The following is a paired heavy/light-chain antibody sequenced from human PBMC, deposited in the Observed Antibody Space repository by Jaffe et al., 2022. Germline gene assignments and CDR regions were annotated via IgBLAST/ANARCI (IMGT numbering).Heavy chain of an antibody. CDR3: ATASYSYGYVLLWFRDLHAFDI. CDR1: GFTFSSYG. V-gene: IGHV3-30*02. Sequence: QVQLVESGGGVVQPGGSLRLSCAASGFTFSSYGMHWVRQAPGKGLEWVAFIRYDGSNKYYADSVKGRFTISRDNSKNTLYLQMNSLRAEDTAVYYCATASYSYGYVLLWFRDLHAFDIWGQGTMVTVSS. J-gene: IGHJ3*02. D-gene: IGHD3-10*01. CDR2: IRYDGSNK.
Light chain of an antibody. CDR3: QQYGSSPNT. V-gene: IGKV3-20*01. CDR1: QSVSSSY. CDR2: GAS. Sequence: EIVLTQSPGTLSLSPGERATLSCRASQSVSSSYLAWYQQKPGQAPRLLIYGASSRATGIPDRFSGSGSGTDFTLTISRLEPEDFAVYYCQQYGSSPNTFGGGTKVEIK. J-gene: IGKJ4*01.